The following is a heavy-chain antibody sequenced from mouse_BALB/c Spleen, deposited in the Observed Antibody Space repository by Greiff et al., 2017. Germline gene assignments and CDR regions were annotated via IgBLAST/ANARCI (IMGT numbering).Heavy chain of an antibody. CDR3: ARPGSYYFDY. Sequence: QVQLKQPGAELVKPGASVKLSCKASGYTFTSYWMHSVQQRPGQGLEWIGEINPSNGRTNYNEKFKSKATLTVDKSSSTAYMQLSSLTSEDSAVYYCARPGSYYFDYWGQGTTLTVSS. J-gene: IGHJ2*01. D-gene: IGHD4-1*01. CDR2: INPSNGRT. V-gene: IGHV1S81*02. CDR1: GYTFTSYW.